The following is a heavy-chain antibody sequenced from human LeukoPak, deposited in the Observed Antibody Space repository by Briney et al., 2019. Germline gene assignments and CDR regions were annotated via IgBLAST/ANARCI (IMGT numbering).Heavy chain of an antibody. V-gene: IGHV3-74*01. J-gene: IGHJ4*02. CDR1: GFTFSTYW. CDR3: VLLSLTPG. D-gene: IGHD2-8*01. Sequence: GGSLRLSCAASGFTFSTYWMHWVRQAPGKELVWVSRISYDGDNTNYADSVKDRFTISRDNAKNTLYLQMDSLRPEDTAVYYCVLLSLTPGWGQGTLVTVSS. CDR2: ISYDGDNT.